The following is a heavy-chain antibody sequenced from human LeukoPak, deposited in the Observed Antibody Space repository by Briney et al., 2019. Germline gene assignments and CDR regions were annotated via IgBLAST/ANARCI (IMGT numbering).Heavy chain of an antibody. CDR1: GFTFSSYS. CDR3: AREKVYYGSGSYYNRHYYYYYMVV. CDR2: ISSSSSYI. V-gene: IGHV3-21*01. D-gene: IGHD3-10*01. Sequence: SGGSLRLSCATSGFTFSSYSMNWVRQAPGKGLEWVSSISSSSSYIYYADSVKGRFTISRDNAKNSLYLQMNSLRAEDTAVYYCAREKVYYGSGSYYNRHYYYYYMVVWGKGTTVTISS. J-gene: IGHJ6*03.